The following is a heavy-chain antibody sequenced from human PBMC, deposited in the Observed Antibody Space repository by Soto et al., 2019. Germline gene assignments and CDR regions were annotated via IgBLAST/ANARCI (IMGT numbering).Heavy chain of an antibody. CDR3: AREGVHNYTEYYFDY. J-gene: IGHJ4*02. D-gene: IGHD3-10*01. V-gene: IGHV3-21*06. CDR1: GFTFSYYP. Sequence: PWGSLRLSCAASGFTFSYYPLHWVRRAPGKGLEWVSSISGVRDYIRYADSVKGRFAISRDNAKTSLYLQMNSLTAEDTAVYYCAREGVHNYTEYYFDYWGQGTLVTVSS. CDR2: ISGVRDYI.